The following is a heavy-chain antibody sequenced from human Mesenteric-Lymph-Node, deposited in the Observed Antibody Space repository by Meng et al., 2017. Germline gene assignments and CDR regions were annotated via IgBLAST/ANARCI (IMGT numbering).Heavy chain of an antibody. V-gene: IGHV4-4*07. CDR2: IYTSCSN. CDR1: GRSCSVYY. J-gene: IGHJ2*01. CDR3: AREIWFGESNWVYWYFDL. Sequence: SGQGLGEHAGPRPLTCAVYGRSCSVYYGNLIRQPAGKGLEWIVRIYTSCSNNYSPSLKSRVTISVDTSKNQFSLKMSSVTDADTAVYYCAREIWFGESNWVYWYFDLWGRGTLVTVSS. D-gene: IGHD3-10*01.